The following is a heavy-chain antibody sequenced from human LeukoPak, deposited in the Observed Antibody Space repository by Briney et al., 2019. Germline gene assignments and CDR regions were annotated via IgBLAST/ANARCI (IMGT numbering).Heavy chain of an antibody. J-gene: IGHJ3*02. CDR1: GGTFSSYA. V-gene: IGHV1-69*04. CDR2: IIPILGIA. Sequence: SVKVSCKASGGTFSSYAISWVRQAPGQGLEWMGRIIPILGIANCAQRFQGRVTITADKATSTAYMEVNSLRSDDTAVYYCARGDAFDIWGQGTMVTVSS. CDR3: ARGDAFDI.